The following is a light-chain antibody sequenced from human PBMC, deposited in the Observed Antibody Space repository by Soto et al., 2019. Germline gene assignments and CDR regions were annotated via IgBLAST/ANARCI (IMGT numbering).Light chain of an antibody. CDR1: SSDVGIYNL. Sequence: QSVLTQPASVSGSPGQPITISCTGTSSDVGIYNLVSWYQHFPGKAPKLMIYEVNKRPSGVSNRFSGSKSGSTASLTISGLQADDEADYYCCSYTRSGSFVFGTGTKATVL. CDR2: EVN. J-gene: IGLJ1*01. V-gene: IGLV2-23*02. CDR3: CSYTRSGSFV.